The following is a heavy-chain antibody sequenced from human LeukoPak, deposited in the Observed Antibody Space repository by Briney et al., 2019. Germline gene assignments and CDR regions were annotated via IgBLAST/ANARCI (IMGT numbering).Heavy chain of an antibody. Sequence: SVKVSCKASGGTFSSYAISWVRQAPGQGLEWMGGIIPIFGTANYAQKFQGRVTITADKSTSTAYMELSSLRSEDTAVYYCARVGRIAARPDYYYYYMDVWGKGTTVTVSS. CDR2: IIPIFGTA. J-gene: IGHJ6*03. V-gene: IGHV1-69*06. CDR1: GGTFSSYA. CDR3: ARVGRIAARPDYYYYYMDV. D-gene: IGHD6-6*01.